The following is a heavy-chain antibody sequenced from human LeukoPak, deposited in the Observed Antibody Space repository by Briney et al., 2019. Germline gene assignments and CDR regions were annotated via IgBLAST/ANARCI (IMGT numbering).Heavy chain of an antibody. V-gene: IGHV3-48*04. D-gene: IGHD5-24*01. CDR1: RFTFSNYN. CDR2: ISSSSSII. CDR3: ARGLGWLQPLDY. Sequence: PGGSLRLSCAASRFTFSNYNMNWVRQAPGKGLEWVSYISSSSSIIYYSDSVKGRFTISRDNAKNSLYLQMNSLRAEDTAVYYCARGLGWLQPLDYWGQGTLVTVSS. J-gene: IGHJ4*02.